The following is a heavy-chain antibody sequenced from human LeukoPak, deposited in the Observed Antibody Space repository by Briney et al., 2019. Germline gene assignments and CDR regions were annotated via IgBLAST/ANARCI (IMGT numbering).Heavy chain of an antibody. V-gene: IGHV3-74*01. CDR3: ARPLLETRPGIVVVPSADWYFDL. CDR1: GFTFRNYW. CDR2: INGDGRST. J-gene: IGHJ2*01. Sequence: GGSLRLSCAASGFTFRNYWMHWVRQAPGKGLVWVSRINGDGRSTTYVDSAKGRFTISRDNAKNTLYLQMNSLRAEDTAVYYCARPLLETRPGIVVVPSADWYFDLWGRGTLVTVSS. D-gene: IGHD2-2*01.